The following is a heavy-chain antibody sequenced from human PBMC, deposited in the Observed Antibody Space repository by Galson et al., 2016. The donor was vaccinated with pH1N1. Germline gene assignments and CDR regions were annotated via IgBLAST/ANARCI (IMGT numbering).Heavy chain of an antibody. CDR3: AKDHPSEGWPALDS. V-gene: IGHV3-23*01. Sequence: SLRLSCAASGFTFSDYVMTWVRQAPGKGLEWVSAIFGSAAKTFYADSVMGRFTISRDNSKNTLYLRMNSLRVEDTAIYYCAKDHPSEGWPALDSWGQGTLVTVSS. D-gene: IGHD2-15*01. CDR2: IFGSAAKT. CDR1: GFTFSDYV. J-gene: IGHJ4*02.